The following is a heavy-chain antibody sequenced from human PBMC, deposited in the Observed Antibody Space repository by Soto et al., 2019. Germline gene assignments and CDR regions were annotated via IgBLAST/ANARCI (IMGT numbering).Heavy chain of an antibody. CDR3: ARALGLRKTYYDFWSGYPSYYYYGMDV. V-gene: IGHV3-30-3*01. Sequence: QVQLVVSGGGVVQPGRSLRLSCAASGFTFSSYAMHWVRQAPGKGLEWVAVISYDGSNKYYADSVKGRFTISRDNSKNTLYLQMNSLSAEDTAVYYCARALGLRKTYYDFWSGYPSYYYYGMDVWGQGTTVTVSS. CDR2: ISYDGSNK. D-gene: IGHD3-3*01. CDR1: GFTFSSYA. J-gene: IGHJ6*02.